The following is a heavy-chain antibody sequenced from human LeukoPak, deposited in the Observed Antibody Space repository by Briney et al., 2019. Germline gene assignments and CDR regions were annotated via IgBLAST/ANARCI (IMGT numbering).Heavy chain of an antibody. J-gene: IGHJ6*03. Sequence: GASVKVSCKASGYTFTSYGISWVRQAPGQGLEWMGWISAYNGNTNYAQKLQGRVTMTTDTSTSTAYMELRSLRSDDTAVYYCARRRRDGYNYNYYYYMDVWCKGTTVTVSS. CDR3: ARRRRDGYNYNYYYYMDV. CDR1: GYTFTSYG. D-gene: IGHD5-24*01. V-gene: IGHV1-18*01. CDR2: ISAYNGNT.